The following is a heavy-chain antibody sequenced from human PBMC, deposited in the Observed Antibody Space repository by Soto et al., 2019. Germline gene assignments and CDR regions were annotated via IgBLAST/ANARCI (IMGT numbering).Heavy chain of an antibody. CDR2: IIPIFGTA. V-gene: IGHV1-69*13. D-gene: IGHD1-20*01. Sequence: ASVKVSCKASGGTFSSYAISWVRQAPGQGLEWMGGIIPIFGTANYAQKFQGRVTITADESTSTAYMELSSLRSEDTAVYYCARLYKQNEVTGYWGQGTLVTVSS. CDR3: ARLYKQNEVTGY. J-gene: IGHJ4*02. CDR1: GGTFSSYA.